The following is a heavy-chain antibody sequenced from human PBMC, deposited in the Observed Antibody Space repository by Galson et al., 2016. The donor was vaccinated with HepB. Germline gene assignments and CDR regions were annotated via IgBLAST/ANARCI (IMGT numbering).Heavy chain of an antibody. CDR3: AASSGWWAEHY. D-gene: IGHD6-19*01. Sequence: SLRLSCAASEFTFSSYSMVWVRQTPGKGLEWVSDIIGSGGSTLYGDSVKGRFTISRDNSKNTVYLQMNSLRAEDTAVYYCAASSGWWAEHYWGQGTLVTVSS. CDR1: EFTFSSYS. CDR2: IIGSGGST. V-gene: IGHV3-23*01. J-gene: IGHJ4*02.